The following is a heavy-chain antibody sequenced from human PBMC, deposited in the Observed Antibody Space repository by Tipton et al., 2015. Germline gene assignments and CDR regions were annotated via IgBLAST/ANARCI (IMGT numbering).Heavy chain of an antibody. J-gene: IGHJ4*02. D-gene: IGHD3-3*01. Sequence: TLSLTCTVSGVSVSSASYYWSWIRQPPGKGLEWIGEINHSGSTNYNPPPKSRVTISVDTSKNQFSLKLSSVTAADTAVYYCARADFWSEVLDYWGQGTLVTVSS. V-gene: IGHV4-34*01. CDR3: ARADFWSEVLDY. CDR1: GVSVSSASYY. CDR2: INHSGST.